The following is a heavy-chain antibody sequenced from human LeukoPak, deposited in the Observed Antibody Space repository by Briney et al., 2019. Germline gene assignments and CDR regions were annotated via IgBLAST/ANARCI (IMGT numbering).Heavy chain of an antibody. Sequence: GGSLRLSCAASGFTFSSYAMHWVRQAPGKGLEWVAVISYDGSNKYYADSVKGRFTISRDNSKNTLYLQMNSLRAEDAAVYYCARAPIVGAYFQHWGQGTLVTVSS. CDR3: ARAPIVGAYFQH. CDR1: GFTFSSYA. CDR2: ISYDGSNK. V-gene: IGHV3-30-3*01. J-gene: IGHJ1*01. D-gene: IGHD1-26*01.